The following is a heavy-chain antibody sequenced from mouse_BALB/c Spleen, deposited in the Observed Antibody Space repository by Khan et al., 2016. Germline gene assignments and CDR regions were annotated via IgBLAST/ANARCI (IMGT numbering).Heavy chain of an antibody. CDR3: ARAWYFDY. Sequence: EVQLQESGPGLVKPSQSLSLTCSVTGYSITSGYYWNWIRQFPGNKLEWMGYISYDGSNNYNPSLKNRIPITRDTSKNQFFLKLNSVTTEDTATYYCARAWYFDYWGQGTTHTVSS. CDR1: GYSITSGYY. CDR2: ISYDGSN. J-gene: IGHJ2*01. V-gene: IGHV3-6*02.